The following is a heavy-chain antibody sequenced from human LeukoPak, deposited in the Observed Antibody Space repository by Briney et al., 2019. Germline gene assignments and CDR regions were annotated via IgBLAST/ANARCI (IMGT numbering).Heavy chain of an antibody. CDR1: GFTFSDYY. V-gene: IGHV3-11*01. CDR2: ISSSGSTI. J-gene: IGHJ6*02. CDR3: ARDRPDYYGSGSYYYYYGMDV. D-gene: IGHD3-10*01. Sequence: PGGSLRLSCAASGFTFSDYYISWIRQAPGKGLEWVSYISSSGSTIYYADSVKGRFTISRDNAKNSLYLQMNSLRAEDTAVYYCARDRPDYYGSGSYYYYYGMDVWGQGTTVTVSS.